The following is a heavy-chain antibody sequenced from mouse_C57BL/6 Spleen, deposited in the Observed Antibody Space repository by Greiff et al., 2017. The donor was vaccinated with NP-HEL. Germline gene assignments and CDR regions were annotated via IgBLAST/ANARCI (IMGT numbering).Heavy chain of an antibody. CDR1: GYAFSSYW. CDR2: IYPGDGDT. J-gene: IGHJ1*03. V-gene: IGHV1-80*01. CDR3: ARWYYGSNWYCDG. D-gene: IGHD1-1*01. Sequence: VQLQQSGAELVKPGASVKISCKASGYAFSSYWMNWVKQRPGKGLEWIGQIYPGDGDTNYNGKFKGKATLTADKSSSTAYMQLSSLTSEDSAVYFCARWYYGSNWYCDGWGTGTTVTVSS.